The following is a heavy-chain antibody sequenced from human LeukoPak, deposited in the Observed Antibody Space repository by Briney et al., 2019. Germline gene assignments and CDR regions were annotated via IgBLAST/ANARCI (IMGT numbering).Heavy chain of an antibody. CDR3: ARQHHGSGTNDH. Sequence: SETLSLTCAVSAGSITSTIYYWGWIRQPPGKGLEWIGTFHYTGRTYYNSSLKSRVTIAVDTSKNHFSLSLSSVTAADTAVYYSARQHHGSGTNDHWGQGTLVIVSS. D-gene: IGHD3-10*01. CDR1: AGSITSTIYY. V-gene: IGHV4-39*01. J-gene: IGHJ4*02. CDR2: FHYTGRT.